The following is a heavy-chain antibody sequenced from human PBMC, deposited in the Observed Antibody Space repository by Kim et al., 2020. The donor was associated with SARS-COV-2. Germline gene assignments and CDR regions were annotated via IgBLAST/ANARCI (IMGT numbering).Heavy chain of an antibody. CDR3: ARGSIRWGSSWYKGGFDY. Sequence: KSRVTISVATAKNQFSLKLSSVTAADTAVYYCARGSIRWGSSWYKGGFDYWGQGTLVTVSS. D-gene: IGHD6-13*01. V-gene: IGHV4-34*01. J-gene: IGHJ4*02.